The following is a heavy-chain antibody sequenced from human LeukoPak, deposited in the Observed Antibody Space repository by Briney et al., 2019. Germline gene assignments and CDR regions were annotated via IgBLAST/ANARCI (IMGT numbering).Heavy chain of an antibody. V-gene: IGHV3-21*01. CDR1: GFTFSSYN. CDR3: ARDMVAARPPHYFDY. D-gene: IGHD6-6*01. CDR2: ISSSSSYI. Sequence: PGGSLRLSCAASGFTFSSYNMNWVRQAPGKGLEWVSSISSSSSYIYYADSVKGRFTISRDNAKNSLYLQMNSLRAEDTAVYYCARDMVAARPPHYFDYWGQGTLVTVSS. J-gene: IGHJ4*02.